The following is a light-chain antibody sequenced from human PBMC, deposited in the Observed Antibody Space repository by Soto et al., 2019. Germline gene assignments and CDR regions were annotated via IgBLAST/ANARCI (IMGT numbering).Light chain of an antibody. Sequence: QSALTQPASVSGSPGQSIIISCTGTSSDVGGYNYVSWYQQHPDKAPKLMIYEVSNRPSGVSNRFSGSKSGNTASLTISGLQAEDEADYYCSSYTSSSTPVVFGGGTKLTVL. CDR2: EVS. V-gene: IGLV2-14*01. CDR3: SSYTSSSTPVV. CDR1: SSDVGGYNY. J-gene: IGLJ2*01.